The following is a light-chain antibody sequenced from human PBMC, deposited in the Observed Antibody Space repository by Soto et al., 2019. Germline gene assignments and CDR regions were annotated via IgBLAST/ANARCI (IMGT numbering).Light chain of an antibody. J-gene: IGLJ2*01. CDR2: RDD. V-gene: IGLV1-47*01. Sequence: QSVLTQPPSASGTPGQRVTISCSGSSSNIGRNYVSWYQQLPGTAPKLLIYRDDERPSGVPDRFSGSKSGTSASLAISGLQSEDEADYHCSSYTTIKTVVFGGGTKLTVL. CDR3: SSYTTIKTVV. CDR1: SSNIGRNY.